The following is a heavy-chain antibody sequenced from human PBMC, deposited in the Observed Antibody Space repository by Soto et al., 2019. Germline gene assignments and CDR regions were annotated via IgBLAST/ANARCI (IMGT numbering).Heavy chain of an antibody. D-gene: IGHD2-2*01. Sequence: ASVKVSCKASGYTFTSYYINWVRQATGQGLEWMGWISAYNGNTNYAQKLQGRVTMTTDTSTSTAYMELRSLRSDDTAVYYCARGPSQLLFHYWGQGTLVTVSS. J-gene: IGHJ4*02. CDR3: ARGPSQLLFHY. CDR1: GYTFTSYY. CDR2: ISAYNGNT. V-gene: IGHV1-18*01.